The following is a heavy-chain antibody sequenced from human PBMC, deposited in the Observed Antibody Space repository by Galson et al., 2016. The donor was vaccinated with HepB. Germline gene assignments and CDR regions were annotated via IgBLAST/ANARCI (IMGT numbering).Heavy chain of an antibody. CDR3: ARERELRYFDGDYDYYSGMDV. CDR2: IKPSGGST. J-gene: IGHJ6*02. D-gene: IGHD3-9*01. CDR1: GYTFTIYY. Sequence: SVKVSCKASGYTFTIYYIHWVRQAPGQGLEWMGIIKPSGGSTSYAQKFQGRVTMTRDTSTSTVYMELSSLRSEDTAVYYCARERELRYFDGDYDYYSGMDVWGQGTTVTVSS. V-gene: IGHV1-46*01.